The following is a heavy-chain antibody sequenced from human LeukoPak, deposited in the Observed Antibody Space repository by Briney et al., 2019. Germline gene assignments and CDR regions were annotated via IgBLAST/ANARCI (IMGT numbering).Heavy chain of an antibody. CDR3: ARDRWYDGSGYIATFDY. Sequence: GRSLRLSCEASGFTFSRFGMHWVRQAPGKGLEWVAVIWYDGSNQDYADSVKGRFTISRDNSKNTLYLQVSSLRAEDTAVYYCARDRWYDGSGYIATFDYWGRGTLVTVS. CDR1: GFTFSRFG. D-gene: IGHD3-22*01. V-gene: IGHV3-33*01. J-gene: IGHJ4*02. CDR2: IWYDGSNQ.